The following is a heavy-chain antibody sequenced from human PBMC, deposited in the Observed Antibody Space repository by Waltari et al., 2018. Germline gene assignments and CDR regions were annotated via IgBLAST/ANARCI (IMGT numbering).Heavy chain of an antibody. D-gene: IGHD2-15*01. Sequence: QLQLQESGPGLVKPSETLSLTCIVSGGSIISTTYYWGWIRQPPGKGLEWIGSSYYSGSPNYNPSPKSRVTISVDTSKNRFSLKVSSVTAADTALYYCATHSANHDYHYYAMDVWGLGTTVTVSS. CDR1: GGSIISTTYY. V-gene: IGHV4-39*01. J-gene: IGHJ6*02. CDR2: SYYSGSP. CDR3: ATHSANHDYHYYAMDV.